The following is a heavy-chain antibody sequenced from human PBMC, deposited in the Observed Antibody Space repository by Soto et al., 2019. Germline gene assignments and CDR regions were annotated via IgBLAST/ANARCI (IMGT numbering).Heavy chain of an antibody. CDR1: GFSFSSYW. D-gene: IGHD6-19*01. J-gene: IGHJ4*02. CDR3: ARHPKYSSGWVYFDF. CDR2: IWPGDSET. Sequence: GESLKISCTGSGFSFSSYWIAWVRQMTGKGLEWMGIIWPGDSETKYSPSFQGQVTISADKSISTAYLQWSSLKASDTAIYYCARHPKYSSGWVYFDFWGQGTLVTVSS. V-gene: IGHV5-51*01.